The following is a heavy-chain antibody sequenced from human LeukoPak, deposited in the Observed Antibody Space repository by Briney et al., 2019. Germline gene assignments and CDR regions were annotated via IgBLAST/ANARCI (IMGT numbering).Heavy chain of an antibody. CDR1: GGSISSSSYY. V-gene: IGHV4-39*07. CDR2: IYYSGST. CDR3: ARDRGSYYVRYFDY. J-gene: IGHJ4*02. Sequence: PSETLSLTCTVSGGSISSSSYYWGWIRQPPGKGLEWIGSIYYSGSTYYNPSLKSRVTISVDTSKNQFSLKLSSVTAADTAVYYCARDRGSYYVRYFDYWGQGTLVTVSS. D-gene: IGHD1-26*01.